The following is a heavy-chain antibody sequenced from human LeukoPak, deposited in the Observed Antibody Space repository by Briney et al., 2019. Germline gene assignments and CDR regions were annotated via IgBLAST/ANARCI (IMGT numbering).Heavy chain of an antibody. V-gene: IGHV1-3*01. CDR1: QYSFSTYA. CDR3: ARRLRGRFRNPFDY. J-gene: IGHJ4*02. CDR2: INAANGDT. Sequence: ASVKVSCKTSQYSFSTYAIHCVRQTPGQRLECMGWINAANGDTKYSQKFQGRITITRDTSASTAFMELSSLRSEDTALYYCARRLRGRFRNPFDYWGQRTPVTVSS. D-gene: IGHD3-3*01.